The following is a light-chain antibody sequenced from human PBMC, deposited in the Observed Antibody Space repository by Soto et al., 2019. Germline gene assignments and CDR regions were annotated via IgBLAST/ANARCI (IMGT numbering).Light chain of an antibody. CDR1: QSVSSNY. V-gene: IGKV3D-20*02. Sequence: EIVLTQSPGTLSLSPGERSTLSCSASQSVSSNYLAWYQQKPGQAPRLLIYGASSRATGIPDRFSGSGSGTDFTLTISSLEPEDFAVYYCHQRQYWPPITFGQGTRLEIK. CDR3: HQRQYWPPIT. CDR2: GAS. J-gene: IGKJ5*01.